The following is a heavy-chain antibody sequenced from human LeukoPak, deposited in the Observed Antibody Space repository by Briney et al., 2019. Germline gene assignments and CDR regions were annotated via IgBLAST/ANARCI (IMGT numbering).Heavy chain of an antibody. CDR2: INPNSGGT. J-gene: IGHJ4*02. CDR1: GYTFTGYY. Sequence: ASVKVSCKASGYTFTGYYMHWVRQAPGQGLEWMGWINPNSGGTNYAQKFQGRVTMTRDTSISTAYMELSSLRSEDTAVYYCARDSGMVRGTVDYWGQGTLVTVSS. V-gene: IGHV1-2*02. D-gene: IGHD3-10*01. CDR3: ARDSGMVRGTVDY.